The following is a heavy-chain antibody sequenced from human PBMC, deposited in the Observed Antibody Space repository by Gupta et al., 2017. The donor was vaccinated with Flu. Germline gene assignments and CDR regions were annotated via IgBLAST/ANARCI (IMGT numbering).Heavy chain of an antibody. CDR1: S. CDR2: ISSSSSII. D-gene: IGHD4-17*01. J-gene: IGHJ4*02. CDR3: ARDWDFGGYFDY. V-gene: IGHV3-48*01. Sequence: SMNWVRQAPGKGLEWVSYISSSSSIIYYADSVKGRFTISRDNAKNSLYLQMNSLRVEDTAVYYCARDWDFGGYFDYWGQGTLVTVSS.